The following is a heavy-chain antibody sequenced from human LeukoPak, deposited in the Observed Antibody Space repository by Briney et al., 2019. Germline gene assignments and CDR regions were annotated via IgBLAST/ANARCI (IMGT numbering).Heavy chain of an antibody. CDR1: GFTFSSYA. CDR2: ITGSGGST. J-gene: IGHJ3*02. CDR3: AREMGWGAFDI. D-gene: IGHD6-19*01. V-gene: IGHV3-23*01. Sequence: GGSLGLSCAASGFTFSSYAMRWVRQVPGKGLEWVSTITGSGGSTYYADSVKGRFTISRDNAKNSLYLQMNSLRAEDTAVYYCAREMGWGAFDIWGQGTMVTVSS.